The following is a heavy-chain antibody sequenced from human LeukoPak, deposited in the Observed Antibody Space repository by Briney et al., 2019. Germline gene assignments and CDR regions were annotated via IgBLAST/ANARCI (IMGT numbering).Heavy chain of an antibody. CDR1: GFTFSNAW. Sequence: GGSLRLSCAASGFTFSNAWMNWVRQAPGRGLEWVGRIYSKTDGGTTDYAAPVKGRFTISRDDSKNTLYLQMSSLKTEDTAVYYCTTGFFGVVNDAFDIWGQGTTVTVSS. CDR3: TTGFFGVVNDAFDI. J-gene: IGHJ3*02. CDR2: IYSKTDGGTT. V-gene: IGHV3-15*01. D-gene: IGHD3-3*01.